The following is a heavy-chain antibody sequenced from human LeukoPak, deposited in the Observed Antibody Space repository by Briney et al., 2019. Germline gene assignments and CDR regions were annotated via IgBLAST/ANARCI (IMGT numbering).Heavy chain of an antibody. Sequence: GGSLRLSCSASGFTLSSYVMSWVRQAPGKGLEWVSTLTNSGGTTYYADSVKGRFTISRDNSKNALYLQMNSLRDEDTAIYYCANRRNYASDHWGQGTLVTVSS. CDR2: LTNSGGTT. J-gene: IGHJ4*02. D-gene: IGHD1-14*01. V-gene: IGHV3-23*01. CDR1: GFTLSSYV. CDR3: ANRRNYASDH.